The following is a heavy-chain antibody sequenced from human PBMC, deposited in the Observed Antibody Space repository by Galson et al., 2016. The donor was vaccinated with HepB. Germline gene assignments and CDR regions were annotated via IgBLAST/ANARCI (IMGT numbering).Heavy chain of an antibody. CDR1: GYTFTKYG. V-gene: IGHV1-18*01. Sequence: SVKVSCKASGYTFTKYGITWVRQAPGKGLEWMGWISANTGETNYAQKFQGRVTMTNDTSTTTAFMDLRSLGADDTAGYYCLLAVAGNFDYWGQGTLVTFSS. CDR3: LLAVAGNFDY. D-gene: IGHD6-19*01. J-gene: IGHJ4*02. CDR2: ISANTGET.